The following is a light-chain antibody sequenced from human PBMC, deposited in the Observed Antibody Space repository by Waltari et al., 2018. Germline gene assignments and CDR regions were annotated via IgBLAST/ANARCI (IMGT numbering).Light chain of an antibody. CDR3: QQSFSTPLT. CDR1: QSISSY. J-gene: IGKJ4*01. CDR2: AAS. Sequence: DVQMTQSPSSLSASLGDRVTITCRAGQSISSYLNWYQHKPGMAPKLLIYAASTLQSGVPSRLSGSGSGTDFTLTISSLQPEDFATYYCQQSFSTPLTFGGGTKVEIK. V-gene: IGKV1-39*01.